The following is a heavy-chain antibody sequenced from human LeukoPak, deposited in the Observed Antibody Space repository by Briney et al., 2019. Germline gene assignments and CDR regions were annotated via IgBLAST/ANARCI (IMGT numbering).Heavy chain of an antibody. V-gene: IGHV4-59*01. D-gene: IGHD6-6*01. CDR1: GGSISSDS. Sequence: SETLSLTCTVSGGSISSDSWSWIRQPPGKGLEWIGYISYIGSTNYNPSLKSRVTISIDTSKNQFSLKLNSVTAADTAVYYCARLLLVRPAFDPWGQGTLVTVSS. CDR2: ISYIGST. J-gene: IGHJ5*02. CDR3: ARLLLVRPAFDP.